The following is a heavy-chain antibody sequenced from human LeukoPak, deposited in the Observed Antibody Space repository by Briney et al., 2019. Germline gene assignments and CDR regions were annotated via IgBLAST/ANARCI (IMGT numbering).Heavy chain of an antibody. CDR3: ARHNRAWFLSYYMDV. Sequence: SETLSLTCTVSGGSISSSSYYWGWIRQPPGKGLEWIGSIYYSGSTYYNPSLKSRVTISVDTSKNQFSLKLSSVTAADTAVYYCARHNRAWFLSYYMDVWGKGTTVTVSS. CDR2: IYYSGST. CDR1: GGSISSSSYY. D-gene: IGHD3-10*01. V-gene: IGHV4-39*01. J-gene: IGHJ6*03.